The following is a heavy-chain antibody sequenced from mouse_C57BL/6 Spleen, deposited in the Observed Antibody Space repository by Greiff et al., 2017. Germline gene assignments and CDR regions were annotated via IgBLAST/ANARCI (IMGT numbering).Heavy chain of an antibody. J-gene: IGHJ1*03. D-gene: IGHD1-1*01. V-gene: IGHV2-9-1*01. Sequence: VMLVESGPGLVAPSQSLSITCTVSGFSLTSYAISWVRQPPGKGLEWLGVIWTGGGTNYNSALKSRLSISKDNSKSQVVLKMNSMQTDDTARDYCAGKGGSSYWYFDVWGTGTTVTVSS. CDR1: GFSLTSYA. CDR3: AGKGGSSYWYFDV. CDR2: IWTGGGT.